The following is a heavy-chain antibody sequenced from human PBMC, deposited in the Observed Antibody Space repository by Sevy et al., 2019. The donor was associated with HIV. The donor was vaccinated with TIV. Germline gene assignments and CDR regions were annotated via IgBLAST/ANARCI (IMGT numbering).Heavy chain of an antibody. CDR2: IKSKTDGGTR. D-gene: IGHD3-9*01. CDR1: GFTFSNAW. V-gene: IGHV3-15*01. Sequence: GGSLRLSCAASGFTFSNAWMSWVRQAPGKGLEWVGRIKSKTDGGTRDLAAPVKGRIIISRDDSGNTLYLQMNRLKIKDTGLYYCAAGLGKSDFDYCGQRTLVTVSS. CDR3: AAGLGKSDFDY. J-gene: IGHJ4*02.